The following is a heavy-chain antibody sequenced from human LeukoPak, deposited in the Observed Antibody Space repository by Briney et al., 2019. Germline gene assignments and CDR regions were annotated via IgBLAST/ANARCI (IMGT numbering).Heavy chain of an antibody. CDR1: GFTFSNYR. Sequence: PGGSLRLSCAASGFTFSNYRMHWVRQPPGKGLVWVSCINTEVTSTTYADSVKGRFTLSRDNAKTTLYLHVNSLRAEDTAVYYCARGAGPGSYSDIDFWGQGTLVTVSS. V-gene: IGHV3-74*01. D-gene: IGHD4-17*01. CDR2: INTEVTST. J-gene: IGHJ4*02. CDR3: ARGAGPGSYSDIDF.